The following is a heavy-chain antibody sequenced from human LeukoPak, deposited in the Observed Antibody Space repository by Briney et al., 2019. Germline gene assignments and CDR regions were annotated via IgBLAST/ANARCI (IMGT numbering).Heavy chain of an antibody. V-gene: IGHV1-3*01. D-gene: IGHD2-21*01. CDR3: ARGDCGGNDCYYIDY. J-gene: IGHJ4*02. CDR1: GYTFTSYA. Sequence: ASVKVSCKASGYTFTSYAMHWVRQAPGQRLEWMGWINVGDGNTKYSQKFQGRVTITRDTSASTAYMELSSLRSEDTAVYYCARGDCGGNDCYYIDYWGQGTLVTVSS. CDR2: INVGDGNT.